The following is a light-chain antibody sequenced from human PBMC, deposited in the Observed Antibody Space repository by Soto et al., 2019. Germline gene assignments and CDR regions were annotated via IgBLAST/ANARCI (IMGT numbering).Light chain of an antibody. CDR2: DAS. Sequence: EFVLTQSPGTLSLSPGERATLSCRASQTVRNNYLAWYQQIPGQAPRLLIYDASSRATGIPARFSGSGSGTEFTLTISSLQSEDFAVYFCQQYNNWPRTFGQGTRLEIK. J-gene: IGKJ5*01. V-gene: IGKV3-15*01. CDR3: QQYNNWPRT. CDR1: QTVRNN.